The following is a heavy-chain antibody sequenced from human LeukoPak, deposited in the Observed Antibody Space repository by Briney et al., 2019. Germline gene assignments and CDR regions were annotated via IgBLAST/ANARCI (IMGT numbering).Heavy chain of an antibody. CDR1: GFTFSSYS. Sequence: GGSLRFSCSASGFTFSSYSMHWVRQAPGKGLEWVAVISYDGNNKYDADSVKGRFTISRDNSKNTLYLQMNSLRAEDTAVYYCARLPGYCSSNSCYKMTIPFDYWGQGTLVTVSS. J-gene: IGHJ4*02. CDR3: ARLPGYCSSNSCYKMTIPFDY. D-gene: IGHD2-2*02. CDR2: ISYDGNNK. V-gene: IGHV3-30-3*01.